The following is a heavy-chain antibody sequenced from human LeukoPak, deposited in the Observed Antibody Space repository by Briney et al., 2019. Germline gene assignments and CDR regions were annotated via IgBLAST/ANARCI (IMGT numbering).Heavy chain of an antibody. CDR1: GYSFSSCYY. CDR3: ARDPAGDCVDY. CDR2: IHHSGST. D-gene: IGHD7-27*01. V-gene: IGHV4-38-2*02. J-gene: IGHJ4*02. Sequence: SETLSLTCAVSGYSFSSCYYRGCIRPPPGEVLGLIGIIHHSGSTNNTPSLSSRITILLDTSKNQFSLKLSSVTAADRAVYYCARDPAGDCVDYWGQGTLVTVSS.